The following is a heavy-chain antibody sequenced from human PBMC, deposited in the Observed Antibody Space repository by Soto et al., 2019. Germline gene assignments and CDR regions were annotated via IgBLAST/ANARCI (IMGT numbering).Heavy chain of an antibody. J-gene: IGHJ6*02. CDR1: GGSISSGDYY. D-gene: IGHD3-10*01. CDR2: IYYSGST. V-gene: IGHV4-30-4*01. Sequence: PSETLSLTCTVSGGSISSGDYYWSWIRQPPGKGLEWIGYIYYSGSTYYNPSLKSRVTISVDTSKNQFSLKLSSVTAADTAVYYCAREPASGLGERYGMDVWGQGTTVTVSS. CDR3: AREPASGLGERYGMDV.